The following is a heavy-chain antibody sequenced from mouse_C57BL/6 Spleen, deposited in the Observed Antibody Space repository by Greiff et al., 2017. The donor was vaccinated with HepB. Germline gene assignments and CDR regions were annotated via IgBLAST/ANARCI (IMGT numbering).Heavy chain of an antibody. V-gene: IGHV1-55*01. J-gene: IGHJ3*01. Sequence: VQLQQSGAELVKPGASVKMSCKASGYTFTSYWITWVKQRPGQGLEWIGDIYPGSGSTNYNEKFKSKATLTVDTSSSTANMQLSSLTSEDSAVFYCARRKNYDWFAYWGQGTPVTVSA. CDR3: ARRKNYDWFAY. D-gene: IGHD2-4*01. CDR1: GYTFTSYW. CDR2: IYPGSGST.